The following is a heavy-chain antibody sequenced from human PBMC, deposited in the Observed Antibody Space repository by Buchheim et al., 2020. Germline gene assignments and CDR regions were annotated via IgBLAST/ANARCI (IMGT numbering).Heavy chain of an antibody. J-gene: IGHJ4*02. CDR3: ARGFGGIGRD. V-gene: IGHV1-69*04. CDR2: TMPLAGIT. D-gene: IGHD2-15*01. CDR1: EGTFGSDA. Sequence: QVHLVQSGADVKKVGSSVKVACKASEGTFGSDAISWVRQAPGQGLEWLGRTMPLAGITNYAQTFQGRVTLTADKSTSTAYMELTDLRSDDSGTDYWARGFGGIGRDWGQGTL.